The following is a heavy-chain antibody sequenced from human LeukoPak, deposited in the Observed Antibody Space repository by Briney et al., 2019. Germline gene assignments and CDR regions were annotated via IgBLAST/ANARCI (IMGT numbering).Heavy chain of an antibody. CDR3: ARGPWGGAPVV. CDR1: GFTFDDYA. J-gene: IGHJ6*04. D-gene: IGHD3-16*01. Sequence: GGSLRLSCAASGFTFDDYAMSWVRQAPGKGLEWVSGINWNGGSTAYADSVKGRFAISRDSAKNSLFLQMNSLRAEDTAVYYCARGPWGGAPVVWGKGTTVTISS. CDR2: INWNGGST. V-gene: IGHV3-20*04.